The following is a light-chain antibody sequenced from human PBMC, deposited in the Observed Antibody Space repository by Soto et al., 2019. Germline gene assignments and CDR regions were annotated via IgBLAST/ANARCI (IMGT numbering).Light chain of an antibody. CDR2: KAS. J-gene: IGKJ1*01. CDR3: QHYNSYSEA. Sequence: IQSTQSPSTPSGSVGDRVPIPCLASQTISSWLAWYQQKPGKAPKLLIYKASTLKSGVPSRFSGSGSGTEFTLTISSLQPDDFATYYCQHYNSYSEAFGQGTKVDIK. CDR1: QTISSW. V-gene: IGKV1-5*03.